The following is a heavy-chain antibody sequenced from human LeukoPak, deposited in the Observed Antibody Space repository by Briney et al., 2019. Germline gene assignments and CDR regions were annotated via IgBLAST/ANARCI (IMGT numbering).Heavy chain of an antibody. J-gene: IGHJ3*02. CDR3: ARLSDTEGSSTSYRAFDI. CDR2: IKQDGSDK. Sequence: PGGPLRLSCGASGFTFTTHWMSGVRQAPGKGLEGVANIKQDGSDKHYLESVKGRFTISRDNAKNSLYLQMNSLRAEDTAVYYCARLSDTEGSSTSYRAFDIWGQGTMVTVSS. V-gene: IGHV3-7*01. D-gene: IGHD2-2*01. CDR1: GFTFTTHW.